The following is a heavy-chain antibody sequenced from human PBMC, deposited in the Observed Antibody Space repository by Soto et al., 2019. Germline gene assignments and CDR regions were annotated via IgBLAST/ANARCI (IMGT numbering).Heavy chain of an antibody. J-gene: IGHJ6*02. D-gene: IGHD3-16*01. V-gene: IGHV3-30*18. CDR3: AKERGERFGEAQGMDV. CDR1: GFTFSSYG. CDR2: ISYDGSNK. Sequence: QVQLVESGGGVVQPGRSLRLSCAASGFTFSSYGMHWVRQAPGKGLEWVAVISYDGSNKYYADSVKGRFTISRDNSKNTLYLQMNSLRAEDTAVYYCAKERGERFGEAQGMDVWGQGPTVTVSS.